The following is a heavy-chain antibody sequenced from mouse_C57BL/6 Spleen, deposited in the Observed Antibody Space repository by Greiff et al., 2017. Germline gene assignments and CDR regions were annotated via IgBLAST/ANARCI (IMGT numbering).Heavy chain of an antibody. J-gene: IGHJ3*01. CDR3: ASFPGTPFAY. V-gene: IGHV1-61*01. D-gene: IGHD4-1*01. Sequence: VQLQQPGAELVRPGSSVKLSCKASGYTFTSYWMDWVKQRPGQGLEWIGNIYPSDSETHYNQKFKDKATLTVDKSSSTAYMQLSSLTSADSAVYYCASFPGTPFAYWGQGTLVTVSA. CDR2: IYPSDSET. CDR1: GYTFTSYW.